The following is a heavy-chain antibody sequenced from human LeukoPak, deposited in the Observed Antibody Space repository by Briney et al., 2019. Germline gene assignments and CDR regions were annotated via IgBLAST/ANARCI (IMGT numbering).Heavy chain of an antibody. Sequence: PSETLSLTCAVYGGSFSGYYWSWIRQPPGKGLEWIGEINHSGSTNYNPSLKSRVTISVDTSKNQFSLKLSSVTAADTAVYYCARGGYLGHYDFWSGYYRGPFDYWGQGTLVTVSS. CDR2: INHSGST. J-gene: IGHJ4*02. CDR3: ARGGYLGHYDFWSGYYRGPFDY. CDR1: GGSFSGYY. V-gene: IGHV4-34*01. D-gene: IGHD3-3*01.